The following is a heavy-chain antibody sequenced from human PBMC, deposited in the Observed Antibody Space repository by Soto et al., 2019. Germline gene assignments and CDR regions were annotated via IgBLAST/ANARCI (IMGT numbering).Heavy chain of an antibody. CDR1: GLTFSSYS. CDR3: ARDLSDCGGDCHDAFDI. CDR2: ISSSSSTI. Sequence: GGSLRLSCAASGLTFSSYSMNRVRQAPGKGLEWVSYISSSSSTIYYADSVKGRFTISRDNAKNSLYLQMNSLRDEDTAVYYCARDLSDCGGDCHDAFDIWGQGTMVTVSS. J-gene: IGHJ3*02. V-gene: IGHV3-48*02. D-gene: IGHD2-21*02.